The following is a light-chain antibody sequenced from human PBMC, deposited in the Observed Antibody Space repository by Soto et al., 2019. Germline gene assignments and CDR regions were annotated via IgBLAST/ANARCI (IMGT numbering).Light chain of an antibody. V-gene: IGLV2-14*01. CDR3: ATWDLTLSAGVL. Sequence: QSALTQPASVSGSPGQSITISCTGTSSDVGSYSRVSWIQQHPGKTPKLMIYEVTNRPSGIPDRFSASKSGTSATLDITGLQPADEADYYCATWDLTLSAGVLFGGGTQLTVL. CDR1: SSDVGSYSR. CDR2: EVT. J-gene: IGLJ7*01.